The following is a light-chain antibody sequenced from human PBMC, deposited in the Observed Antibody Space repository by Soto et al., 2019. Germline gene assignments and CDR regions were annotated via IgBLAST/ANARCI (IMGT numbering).Light chain of an antibody. V-gene: IGKV3-20*01. CDR3: QHYGTSTT. CDR2: GAS. CDR1: QSFSNNY. Sequence: EIVLTQSPGTLSLSPGERATLSCRASQSFSNNYLAWYQQKPGQAPRLLIYGASSRATGIPDRFSGSGSGTDFTLTISRLAPEDFAVYYCQHYGTSTTFGQGTKVEIK. J-gene: IGKJ1*01.